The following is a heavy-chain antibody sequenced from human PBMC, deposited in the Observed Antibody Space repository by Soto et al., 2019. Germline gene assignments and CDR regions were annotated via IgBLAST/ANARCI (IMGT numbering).Heavy chain of an antibody. CDR2: IYYSGST. V-gene: IGHV4-59*01. CDR1: GGSISSYY. D-gene: IGHD3-16*01. CDR3: ARGWGNGDYYYYGLDV. J-gene: IGHJ6*02. Sequence: QVQLQESGPGLVKPSETLSLTCSVSGGSISSYYWSWIRQPPGKGLEWIGYIYYSGSTSYNPSLKSRATISVDTSKNRFSRKLNSVSAADTAVYYCARGWGNGDYYYYGLDVWGQGTTVTVSS.